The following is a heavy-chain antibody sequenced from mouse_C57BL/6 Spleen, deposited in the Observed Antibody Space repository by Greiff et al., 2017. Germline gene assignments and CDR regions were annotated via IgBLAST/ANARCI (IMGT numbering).Heavy chain of an antibody. Sequence: DVKLVESGPGLVKPSQSLSLTCSVTGYSITSGYYWNWIRQFPGNKLEWMGYISYDGSNNYNPSLKNRISITRDTSKNQFFLKLNSVTTEDTATYYCASNYGSSWYFDVWGTGTTVTVSS. CDR2: ISYDGSN. D-gene: IGHD1-1*01. V-gene: IGHV3-6*01. CDR3: ASNYGSSWYFDV. J-gene: IGHJ1*03. CDR1: GYSITSGYY.